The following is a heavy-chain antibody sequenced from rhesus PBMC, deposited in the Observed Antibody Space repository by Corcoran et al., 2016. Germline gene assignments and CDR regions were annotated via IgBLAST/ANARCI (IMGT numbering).Heavy chain of an antibody. J-gene: IGHJ6*01. D-gene: IGHD2-39*02. CDR3: ARGPCSGGVCLYYGLDS. CDR1: GGSISGGYG. CDR2: IYRSIGNH. Sequence: QVQLQESGPGLLKPSETLSLTCAVSGGSISGGYGWGWIRQPPGKGLEWSGSIYRSIGNHTYNPSLKSRATISTDTSKNQFSLKLSSVTAADTTVYYCARGPCSGGVCLYYGLDSWGQGVVVTVSS. V-gene: IGHV4-76*01.